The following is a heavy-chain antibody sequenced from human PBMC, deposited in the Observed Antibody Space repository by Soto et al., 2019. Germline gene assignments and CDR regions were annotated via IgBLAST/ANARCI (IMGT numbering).Heavy chain of an antibody. V-gene: IGHV4-30-2*01. CDR2: IYHSGST. J-gene: IGHJ3*02. Sequence: QLQLQESGSGLVKPSQTLSLTCAVSGGSISSGGYSWSWIRQPPGKGLEWIGYIYHSGSTYYNPSLKSRVTISVDRSKNQFSLKLSSVTAADTAVYYCARGGHIVVVRGVAEYGGFDIWGQGTMVTVSS. CDR3: ARGGHIVVVRGVAEYGGFDI. D-gene: IGHD2-21*01. CDR1: GGSISSGGYS.